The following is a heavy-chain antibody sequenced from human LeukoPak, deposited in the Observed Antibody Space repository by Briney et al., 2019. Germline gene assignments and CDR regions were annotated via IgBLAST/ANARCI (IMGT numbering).Heavy chain of an antibody. Sequence: GGSLRLSCAASGFSFNNAWMNWVRQAPGKGLEWVGRIKRKTDGGTTDYAAPVKGRFTISRDDTENTLYLQMNSLKTEDTAVYYCTTGRGYWGQGTLVTVSS. V-gene: IGHV3-15*07. CDR1: GFSFNNAW. J-gene: IGHJ4*02. CDR2: IKRKTDGGTT. CDR3: TTGRGY.